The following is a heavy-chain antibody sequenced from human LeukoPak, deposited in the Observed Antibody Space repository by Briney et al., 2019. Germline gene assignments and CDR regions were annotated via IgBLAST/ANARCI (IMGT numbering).Heavy chain of an antibody. J-gene: IGHJ6*03. CDR1: GFTVSSNY. V-gene: IGHV3-20*04. CDR2: INWNGGST. CDR3: ARGIWDTAYYYYYYMDV. D-gene: IGHD5-18*01. Sequence: PGGSLRLSCAASGFTVSSNYMSWVRQAPGKGLEWVSGINWNGGSTGYADSVKGRFTISRDNAKNSLYLQMNSLRAEDTALYYCARGIWDTAYYYYYYMDVWGKGTTVTVSS.